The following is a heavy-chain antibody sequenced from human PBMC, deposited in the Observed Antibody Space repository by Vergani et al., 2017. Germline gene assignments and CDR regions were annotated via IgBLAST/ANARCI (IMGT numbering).Heavy chain of an antibody. CDR1: GFTSSYYG. J-gene: IGHJ1*01. CDR3: ATKSCGTPGCQIGYFRE. D-gene: IGHD1-1*01. CDR2: ISYDGTQK. Sequence: QVHLVESGGGVGQPGRSLRLSCVVSGFTSSYYGMHWVRQAPGKGLERVAVISYDGTQKYYADSVKGRFTISRDNSKSTLYLQMNSLRTEDAAVYYCATKSCGTPGCQIGYFREWGQGTLVTVSS. V-gene: IGHV3-30*03.